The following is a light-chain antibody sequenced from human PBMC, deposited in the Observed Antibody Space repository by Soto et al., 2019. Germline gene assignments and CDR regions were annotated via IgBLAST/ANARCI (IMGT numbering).Light chain of an antibody. CDR1: SSNIGNNY. V-gene: IGLV1-51*02. J-gene: IGLJ3*02. CDR2: ENN. Sequence: QSVLTQPPSVSAAPGQKVTISCSGSSSNIGNNYVSWYQQLPGTAPKLLIYENNKRPSGIPDRFSGSKSGTSATLDITGLQTGDEADYYCGTWDSSLSANWVFGGGTKVTVL. CDR3: GTWDSSLSANWV.